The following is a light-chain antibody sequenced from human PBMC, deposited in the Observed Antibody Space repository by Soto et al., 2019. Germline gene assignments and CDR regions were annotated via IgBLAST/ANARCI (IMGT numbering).Light chain of an antibody. CDR1: QSVSSY. CDR2: DAS. Sequence: EIVLTQSPATLSLSPGERATLFCRASQSVSSYLAWYQQKPGQAPRLLIYDASNRATGIPARFSGSGSGTDFTLTISSLEPEDFAVYYCQQRSNWTFGQGTTVDIK. CDR3: QQRSNWT. V-gene: IGKV3-11*01. J-gene: IGKJ1*01.